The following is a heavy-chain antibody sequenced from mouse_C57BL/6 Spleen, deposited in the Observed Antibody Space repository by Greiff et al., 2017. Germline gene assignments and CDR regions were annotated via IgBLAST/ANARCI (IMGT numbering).Heavy chain of an antibody. CDR3: ARLYHYYGSSYDAMDY. Sequence: VQLQQSGAELMKPGASVKLSCKATGYTFTGYWIEWVKQRPGHGLEWIGEILPGSGSTNYNEKFKGKATFTADTSSNTAYMQLSSLTTEDSAIYYCARLYHYYGSSYDAMDYWGQGTSVTVSS. J-gene: IGHJ4*01. CDR2: ILPGSGST. D-gene: IGHD1-1*01. CDR1: GYTFTGYW. V-gene: IGHV1-9*01.